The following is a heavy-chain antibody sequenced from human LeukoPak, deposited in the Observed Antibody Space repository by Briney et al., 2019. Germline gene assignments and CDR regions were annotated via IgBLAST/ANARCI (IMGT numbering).Heavy chain of an antibody. V-gene: IGHV1-46*01. J-gene: IGHJ4*02. D-gene: IGHD5-18*01. CDR3: AKTSACRAMAPYFDY. CDR1: GYTFTSYY. Sequence: ASVKVSCKASGYTFTSYYMHWVRQAPGQGLEWMGIINPSGGSTSYAQKFQGRVTMTRDTSTSTVYMELSSLRSEDTAVYYCAKTSACRAMAPYFDYWGQGTLVTVSS. CDR2: INPSGGST.